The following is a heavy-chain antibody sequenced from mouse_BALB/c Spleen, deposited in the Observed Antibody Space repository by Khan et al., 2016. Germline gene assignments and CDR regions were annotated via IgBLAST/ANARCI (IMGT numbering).Heavy chain of an antibody. V-gene: IGHV9-3*02. Sequence: QIQLVQSGPELKKPGETVKISCKASGFTFTYYGINWVNQAPGKGLKWMGWINANTGETTYAEAFKGRFTFSLDTSATTLYLLINNLRFDDTATYFCARGGYNYFVYCWGEGTTLAVSS. CDR1: GFTFTYYG. J-gene: IGHJ2*01. CDR2: INANTGET. D-gene: IGHD1-3*01. CDR3: ARGGYNYFVYC.